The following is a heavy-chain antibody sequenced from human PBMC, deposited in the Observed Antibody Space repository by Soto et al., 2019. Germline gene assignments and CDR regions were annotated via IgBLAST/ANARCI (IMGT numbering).Heavy chain of an antibody. CDR1: GFTFSSYA. CDR3: ANPATYYYGSGSYYPAFDY. V-gene: IGHV3-23*01. CDR2: ISGSGGST. Sequence: EVQLLESGGGLVQPGGSLRLSCAASGFTFSSYAMSWVRQAPGKGLEWVSAISGSGGSTYYADSVKGRFTISRDNSKNTLYLQMNSLRAEDTAVYYCANPATYYYGSGSYYPAFDYWGQGTLVTVSS. D-gene: IGHD3-10*01. J-gene: IGHJ4*02.